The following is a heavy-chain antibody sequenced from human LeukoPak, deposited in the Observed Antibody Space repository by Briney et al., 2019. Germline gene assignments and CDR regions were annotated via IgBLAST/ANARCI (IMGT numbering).Heavy chain of an antibody. Sequence: GGSLRLSCAASGFTFSNAWMSWVRQAPGKGLEWVSAISGSGGSTYYADSVKGRFTISRDNSRNTLYLQMNSLRAEDTAVYYCAKRPLPDCSGGSCYYGYWGQGTLVTVSS. CDR2: ISGSGGST. J-gene: IGHJ4*02. V-gene: IGHV3-23*01. CDR3: AKRPLPDCSGGSCYYGY. D-gene: IGHD2-15*01. CDR1: GFTFSNAW.